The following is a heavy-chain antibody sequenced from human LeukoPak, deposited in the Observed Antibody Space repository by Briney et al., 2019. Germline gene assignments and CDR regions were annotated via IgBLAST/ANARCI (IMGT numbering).Heavy chain of an antibody. J-gene: IGHJ4*02. CDR3: ARDDPQVGFDY. V-gene: IGHV3-33*01. Sequence: PGGFLRLSCAASGFTFSSYGMHWVRQAPGKGLEWVAVIWYDGSNKYYADSVKGRFTISRDNSKNTLYLQMNSLRAEDTAVYYCARDDPQVGFDYWGQGTLVTVSS. CDR1: GFTFSSYG. CDR2: IWYDGSNK.